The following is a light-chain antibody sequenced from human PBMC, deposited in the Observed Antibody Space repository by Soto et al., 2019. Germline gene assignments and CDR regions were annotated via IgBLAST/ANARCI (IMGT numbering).Light chain of an antibody. CDR1: QTISNW. CDR2: DAS. V-gene: IGKV1-5*01. J-gene: IGKJ1*01. Sequence: QLTQSPSPLSASLGDRVTLPWRASQTISNWLAWYQQRPWKAPQLLVSDASRLESGVPSRFSGSGSGTEFTLTISSLQPDDSATYYCQQYKSYSPRTFGQGTKVDIK. CDR3: QQYKSYSPRT.